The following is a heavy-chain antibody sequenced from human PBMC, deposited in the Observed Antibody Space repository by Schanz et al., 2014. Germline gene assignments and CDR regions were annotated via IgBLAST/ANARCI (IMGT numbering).Heavy chain of an antibody. CDR3: ARDFHGYGPHLDY. D-gene: IGHD5-12*01. CDR2: INSVGSNT. J-gene: IGHJ4*02. V-gene: IGHV3-74*01. CDR1: GFTFSSHW. Sequence: EVQLVESGGGLIQPGGSLRLSCAASGFTFSSHWMHWVRQDPGKGLVWVARINSVGSNTDYADSVKGRFTVSRDNSKNTLYLQLNSLRAEDTAVYYCARDFHGYGPHLDYGGQGSLVTVSS.